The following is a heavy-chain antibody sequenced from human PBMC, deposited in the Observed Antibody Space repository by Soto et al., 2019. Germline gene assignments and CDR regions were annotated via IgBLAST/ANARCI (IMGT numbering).Heavy chain of an antibody. CDR3: AKGKRFLEWLTFYFDY. D-gene: IGHD3-3*01. J-gene: IGHJ4*02. CDR2: ISYDGSNK. V-gene: IGHV3-30*18. CDR1: GFTFSSYG. Sequence: GGSLRLSCAASGFTFSSYGMHWVRQAPGKGLEWVAVISYDGSNKYYADSVKGRFTISRDNSKNTLYLQMNSLRAEDTAVYYCAKGKRFLEWLTFYFDYWGQGTLVTVSS.